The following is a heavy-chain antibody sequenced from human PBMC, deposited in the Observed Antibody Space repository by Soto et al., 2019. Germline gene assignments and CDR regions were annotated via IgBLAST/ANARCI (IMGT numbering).Heavy chain of an antibody. CDR2: IMPIFRTP. J-gene: IGHJ6*02. D-gene: IGHD5-12*01. CDR1: GGTFSSYA. V-gene: IGHV1-69*12. CDR3: ARDNDRLQLGGNYYYIMDV. Sequence: QVQLVQSGDEVKKPGSSVKVSCKASGGTFSSYAISWVRQAPGQGLEWMGGIMPIFRTPDYAQKFQGRVTITADESTSTAYMELSSLRSDDTGVYYCARDNDRLQLGGNYYYIMDVWGQGTTVTVSS.